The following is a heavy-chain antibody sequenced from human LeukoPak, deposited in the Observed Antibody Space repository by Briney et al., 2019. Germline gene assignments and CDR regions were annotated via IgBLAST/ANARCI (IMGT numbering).Heavy chain of an antibody. CDR3: ARGAIKLTGDRTFDY. D-gene: IGHD7-27*01. V-gene: IGHV4-61*01. CDR1: GGSVSSGSYY. Sequence: SETLSLTCTVSGGSVSSGSYYWSWIRQPPGKGLEWIGYIYYSGSTNYNPSLKSRVTISVDTSKNQFSLKLSSVTAADTAVNYCARGAIKLTGDRTFDYWGQGTLVTVSS. CDR2: IYYSGST. J-gene: IGHJ4*02.